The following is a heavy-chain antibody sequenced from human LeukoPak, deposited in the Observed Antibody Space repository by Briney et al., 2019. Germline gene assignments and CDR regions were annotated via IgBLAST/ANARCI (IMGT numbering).Heavy chain of an antibody. J-gene: IGHJ4*02. CDR2: IQSDGSGE. Sequence: GGSPRLSCAASGFTFNSFAMHWVRQAPGKGLEHLAFIQSDGSGEYYADSVKGRFTISRDNSKNTLYLQMDGLRGDDTAVYYCVKDLPVLHSWGQGTLVTVSS. CDR1: GFTFNSFA. V-gene: IGHV3-30*02. D-gene: IGHD3-16*01. CDR3: VKDLPVLHS.